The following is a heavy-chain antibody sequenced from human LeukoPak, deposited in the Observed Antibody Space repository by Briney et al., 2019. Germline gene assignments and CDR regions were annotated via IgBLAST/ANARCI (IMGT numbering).Heavy chain of an antibody. J-gene: IGHJ4*02. D-gene: IGHD5-18*01. CDR3: ARDSDLLTYSYGYYDY. CDR1: GFTFSSYG. CDR2: ISYDGSNK. V-gene: IGHV3-30*03. Sequence: GGSLRLSCAASGFTFSSYGMHWVRQAPGKGLEWVAVISYDGSNKYYADSVKGRFTISRDNSKNTLYLQMNSLRAEDTAVYYCARDSDLLTYSYGYYDYWGQGTPVTVSS.